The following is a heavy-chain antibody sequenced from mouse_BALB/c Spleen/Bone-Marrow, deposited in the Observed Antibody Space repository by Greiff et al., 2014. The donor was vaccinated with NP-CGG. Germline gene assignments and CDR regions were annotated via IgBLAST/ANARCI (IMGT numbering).Heavy chain of an antibody. CDR1: GYTFTSYT. Sequence: VQLQQSGAELARPGASVKMSCKASGYTFTSYTMHWVKQRPGQGLEWIGYINPSSGYTNYNQKFKDKATLTADKSSSTTYMQLSSLTSEDSAVYYCARESLYGSNYYWGQGTTLTVSS. D-gene: IGHD1-1*01. J-gene: IGHJ2*01. CDR3: ARESLYGSNYY. CDR2: INPSSGYT. V-gene: IGHV1-4*01.